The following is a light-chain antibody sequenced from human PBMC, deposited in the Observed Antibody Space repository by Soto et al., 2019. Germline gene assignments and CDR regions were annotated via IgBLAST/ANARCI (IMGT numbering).Light chain of an antibody. CDR2: DVN. Sequence: QSALTQPASVSGSPGQSITVSCTGTSSDVGAYGYVSWYQQHPGKAPKLVIYDVNIRPSGVSNRFSGSKSGNTASLTISGLQAEDEADYYCNSYTTSGSYVFGTGTKLTVL. CDR1: SSDVGAYGY. CDR3: NSYTTSGSYV. V-gene: IGLV2-14*01. J-gene: IGLJ1*01.